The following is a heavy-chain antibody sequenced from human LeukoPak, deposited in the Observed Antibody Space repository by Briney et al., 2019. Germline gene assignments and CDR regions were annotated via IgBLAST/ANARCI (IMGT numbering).Heavy chain of an antibody. CDR1: GFTFSSYG. CDR3: ARAPSSSVPGTSAFDY. D-gene: IGHD1-26*01. J-gene: IGHJ4*02. Sequence: GGSLRLSCAASGFTFSSYGMHWVRQAPGKGLEWVAFIRYDGSNKYYADSVKGRFTISRDNSKNTLHLQMNSLSPDDTAVYFCARAPSSSVPGTSAFDYWGRGTPVTVSS. CDR2: IRYDGSNK. V-gene: IGHV3-30*02.